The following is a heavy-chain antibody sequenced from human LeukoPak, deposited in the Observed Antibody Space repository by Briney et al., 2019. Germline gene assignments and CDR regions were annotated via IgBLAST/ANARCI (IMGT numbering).Heavy chain of an antibody. V-gene: IGHV3-23*01. D-gene: IGHD4-23*01. Sequence: GGSLRLSCEASGFLFSNYAMSWVRQAPGKGLEWVSGISGGGGDKYTDSVRGRFTISRDDPKNTLYLQMNGLRVDDTAIYYCAKDALSYGGHDFDYWGQGTLVTVSS. CDR2: ISGGGGD. CDR3: AKDALSYGGHDFDY. J-gene: IGHJ4*02. CDR1: GFLFSNYA.